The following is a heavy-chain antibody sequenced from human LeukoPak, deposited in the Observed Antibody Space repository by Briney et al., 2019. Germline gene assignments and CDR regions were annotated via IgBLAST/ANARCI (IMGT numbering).Heavy chain of an antibody. CDR1: GYTFTSYY. V-gene: IGHV1-46*01. CDR2: INPSGGST. J-gene: IGHJ4*02. CDR3: AREGGVAGIDY. Sequence: GASEKVSCRASGYTFTSYYMHWVRQAPRQGLEWMGIINPSGGSTSYAQKFQGRVTMTRDTSTSTDYMELSSLRSEDTAVYYCAREGGVAGIDYWGQGTLVTVSS. D-gene: IGHD6-19*01.